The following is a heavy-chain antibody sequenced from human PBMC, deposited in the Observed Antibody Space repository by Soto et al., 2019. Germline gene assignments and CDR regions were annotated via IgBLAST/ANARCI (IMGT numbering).Heavy chain of an antibody. D-gene: IGHD6-13*01. CDR2: IYSGGST. J-gene: IGHJ4*02. CDR3: YTAGTGYFDY. V-gene: IGHV3-53*01. Sequence: EVQLVESGGGLIQPGGSLRLSCAASGFTVSSNYMSWVRQAPGRGLEWVSVIYSGGSTYYADSVKGRFTISRDNSKSTLYLEMSSPSAEDTAVYYCYTAGTGYFDYWGQATLVAVSS. CDR1: GFTVSSNY.